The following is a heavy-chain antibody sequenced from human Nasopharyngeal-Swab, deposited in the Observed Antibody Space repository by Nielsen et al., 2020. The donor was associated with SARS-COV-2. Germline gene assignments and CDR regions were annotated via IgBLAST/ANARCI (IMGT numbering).Heavy chain of an antibody. J-gene: IGHJ6*02. D-gene: IGHD1-26*01. CDR1: GYTFTSYY. Sequence: ASVKVSCKASGYTFTSYYMHWVRQAPGQGLEWMGIINPSGGSTSYAQKFQGRVTMTRDTSTSTVYMELSSLRSEDTAVYYRARDLGGSYQYYYYGMDVWGQGTTVTVSS. CDR3: ARDLGGSYQYYYYGMDV. CDR2: INPSGGST. V-gene: IGHV1-46*01.